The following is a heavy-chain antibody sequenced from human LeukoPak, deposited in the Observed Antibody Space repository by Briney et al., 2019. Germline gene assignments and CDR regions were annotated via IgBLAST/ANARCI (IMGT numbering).Heavy chain of an antibody. Sequence: SETLSLTCTVSGGSISSYYWSWIRQPPGKGLEWIGYIYYSGSTNYNPSLKSRVTISVDTSKNQFSLKLSSVTAADTAVYYCARVCRGCSGGSALGYWGQGTLVTVSS. CDR2: IYYSGST. CDR3: ARVCRGCSGGSALGY. V-gene: IGHV4-59*01. J-gene: IGHJ4*02. CDR1: GGSISSYY. D-gene: IGHD2-15*01.